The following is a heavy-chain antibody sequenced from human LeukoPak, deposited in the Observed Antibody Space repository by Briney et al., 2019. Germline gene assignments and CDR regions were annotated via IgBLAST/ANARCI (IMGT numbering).Heavy chain of an antibody. D-gene: IGHD6-19*01. CDR1: GFTFSSYA. CDR2: ISSSGDST. J-gene: IGHJ4*02. V-gene: IGHV3-64D*08. CDR3: VKDGMAVAGTAPLDY. Sequence: GGSLRLSCSASGFTFSSYAMHWVRQAPGKGLEYVSAISSSGDSTYYADSVKSRFTISRDNSKNTLYLQMSSLRPEDAAVYYCVKDGMAVAGTAPLDYWGLGILVTVSS.